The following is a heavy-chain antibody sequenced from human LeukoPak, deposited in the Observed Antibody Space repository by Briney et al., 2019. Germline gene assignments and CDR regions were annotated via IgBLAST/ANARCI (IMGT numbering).Heavy chain of an antibody. CDR2: IYTSGST. CDR3: AREVYDSGGNWFDP. D-gene: IGHD5/OR15-5a*01. V-gene: IGHV4-61*02. CDR1: GGSISSGSYY. Sequence: TLSLTCTVSGGSISSGSYYWSWIRQPAGKGLEWIGRIYTSGSTNYNPSLKSRVTISVDTSKNQFSLKLSSVTAADTAVYYCAREVYDSGGNWFDPWGQGTLVTVSS. J-gene: IGHJ5*02.